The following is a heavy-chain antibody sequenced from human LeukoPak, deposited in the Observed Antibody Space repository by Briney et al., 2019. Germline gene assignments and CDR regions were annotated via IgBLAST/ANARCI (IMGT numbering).Heavy chain of an antibody. V-gene: IGHV3-66*01. CDR2: IYSGGST. Sequence: GGSLRLSCAASGFTVSSNYMSWVRQAPGKGLEWFSVIYSGGSTYYADSVKGRFTISRDNSKNTLYLQMNSLRAEDTAVYYCARGGAAMPWGSFDYWGQGTLVTVSS. CDR3: ARGGAAMPWGSFDY. CDR1: GFTVSSNY. D-gene: IGHD2-2*01. J-gene: IGHJ4*02.